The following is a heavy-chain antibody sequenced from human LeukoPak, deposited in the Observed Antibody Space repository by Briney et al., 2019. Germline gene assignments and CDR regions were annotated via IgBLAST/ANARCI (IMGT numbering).Heavy chain of an antibody. V-gene: IGHV4-30-2*01. Sequence: SETLSLTCAVSGGSISSGGYSWSWIRQPPGKGLEWIGYIYHSGSTYYNPSLKSRVTISVDRSKNQFSLKLSSVTAADTAVYYCAGTVTYYFDYWGQGTLVTVSS. CDR2: IYHSGST. CDR3: AGTVTYYFDY. D-gene: IGHD4-17*01. J-gene: IGHJ4*02. CDR1: GGSISSGGYS.